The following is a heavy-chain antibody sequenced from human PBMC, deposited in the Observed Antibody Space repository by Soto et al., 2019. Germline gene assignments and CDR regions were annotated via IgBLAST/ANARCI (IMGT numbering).Heavy chain of an antibody. CDR2: IIPILGIA. CDR1: GGTFSSYT. V-gene: IGHV1-69*04. Sequence: SVKVSCKASGGTFSSYTISWVRQAPGQGLEWMGRIIPILGIANYAQKFQGRVTITADKSTSTAYMELSSLRSEDTAVYYCARDRGHSFYDLRAIYYFDFWGQGTLVTVSS. D-gene: IGHD5-12*01. CDR3: ARDRGHSFYDLRAIYYFDF. J-gene: IGHJ4*02.